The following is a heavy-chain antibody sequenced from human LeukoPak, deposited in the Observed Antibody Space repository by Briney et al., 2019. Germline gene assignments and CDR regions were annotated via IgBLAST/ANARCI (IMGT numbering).Heavy chain of an antibody. CDR1: GGSISSSSYY. CDR2: IYYTGNT. CDR3: ARQTGSGLFILP. J-gene: IGHJ4*02. Sequence: SETLSLTCTVSGGSISSSSYYWGWIRQPPGMGLEWIGSIYYTGNTYYNASLKSQVSISIDTSKNQFSLKLTSVTAADTAVYYCARQTGSGLFILPGGQGTLVTVSS. D-gene: IGHD3/OR15-3a*01. V-gene: IGHV4-39*01.